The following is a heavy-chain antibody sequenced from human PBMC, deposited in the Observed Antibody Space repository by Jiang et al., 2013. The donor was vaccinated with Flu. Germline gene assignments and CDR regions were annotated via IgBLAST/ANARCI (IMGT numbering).Heavy chain of an antibody. CDR2: TYYRSKWYN. V-gene: IGHV6-1*01. J-gene: IGHJ3*02. D-gene: IGHD1-7*01. CDR3: ARDPGLELQWGDAFDI. Sequence: TLSLTCAISGDSVSSNSAAWNWIRQSPSRGLEWLGRTYYRSKWYNDYAVSVKSRITINPDTSKNQFSLQLNSVTPEDTAVYYCARDPGLELQWGDAFDIWGQGTMVTVSS. CDR1: GDSVSSNSAA.